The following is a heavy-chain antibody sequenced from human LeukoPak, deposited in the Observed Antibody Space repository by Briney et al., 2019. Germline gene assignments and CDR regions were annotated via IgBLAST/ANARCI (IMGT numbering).Heavy chain of an antibody. CDR1: GFTLSTYW. V-gene: IGHV3-7*01. Sequence: QAGGSLRLSCAASGFTLSTYWMTWVRQAPGKGLEWVANIKQDGSEKYYVDSVKGRFTISRDNAKKLLYLQMDGLRVEDTAVYYCARDRGSSGRLGRFDNWGQGTLVTVSP. CDR2: IKQDGSEK. D-gene: IGHD6-19*01. J-gene: IGHJ4*02. CDR3: ARDRGSSGRLGRFDN.